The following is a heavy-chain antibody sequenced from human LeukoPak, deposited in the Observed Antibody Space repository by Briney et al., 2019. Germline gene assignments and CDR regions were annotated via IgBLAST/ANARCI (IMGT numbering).Heavy chain of an antibody. CDR1: GGSISSYY. J-gene: IGHJ4*02. Sequence: SETLSLTCTVSGGSISSYYWSWIRQPAGKGLDWIGRIYTSGSTNYNPSLKSRVTMSVDTSKNQFSLKLSSVTAADTAVYYCARDGRRCSGGSCYSTGVDYWGQGTLVTVSS. V-gene: IGHV4-4*07. CDR3: ARDGRRCSGGSCYSTGVDY. D-gene: IGHD2-15*01. CDR2: IYTSGST.